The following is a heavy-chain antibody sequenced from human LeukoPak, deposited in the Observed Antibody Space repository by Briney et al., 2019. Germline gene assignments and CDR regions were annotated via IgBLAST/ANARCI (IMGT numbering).Heavy chain of an antibody. Sequence: PGGSLRLSCAASGFTFSSYAMSWVRQAPGKGLEWIGTIYHSGSTYYGPSLKSRITISVDTSKNQFSLKLSSVTAADTAVYYCARGGVPAADLDYWGQGTLVTVSS. D-gene: IGHD2-2*01. CDR3: ARGGVPAADLDY. CDR1: GFTFSSYA. V-gene: IGHV4-38-2*01. J-gene: IGHJ4*02. CDR2: IYHSGST.